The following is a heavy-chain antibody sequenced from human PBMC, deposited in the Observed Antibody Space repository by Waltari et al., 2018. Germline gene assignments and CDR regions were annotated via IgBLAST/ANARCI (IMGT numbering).Heavy chain of an antibody. J-gene: IGHJ2*01. CDR3: VRVSNQWYFDL. CDR2: IIHSGST. CDR1: GYFISSGYY. Sequence: QVQLQESGPGLVKASETLSLTRGVSGYFISSGYYWGWIRRPPGKGLGWIGSIIHSGSTYYNPSLKSRVTISVDTSKNQFTLNLNSVTAADTAVYYCVRVSNQWYFDLWGRGTLVSVSS. D-gene: IGHD3-3*02. V-gene: IGHV4-38-2*01.